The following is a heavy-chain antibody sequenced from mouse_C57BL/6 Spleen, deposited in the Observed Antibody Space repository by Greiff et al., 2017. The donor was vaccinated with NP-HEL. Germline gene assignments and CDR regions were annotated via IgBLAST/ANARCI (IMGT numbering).Heavy chain of an antibody. CDR3: ARIYYDYEDYAMDY. J-gene: IGHJ4*01. CDR2: ISNGGGST. CDR1: GFTFSDYY. Sequence: EVMLVESGGGLVQPGGSLKLSCAASGFTFSDYYMYWVRQTPEKRLEWVAYISNGGGSTYYPDTVKGRFTISRDNAKNTLYLQMSRLKSEDTAMYYCARIYYDYEDYAMDYWGQGTSVTVSS. D-gene: IGHD2-4*01. V-gene: IGHV5-12*01.